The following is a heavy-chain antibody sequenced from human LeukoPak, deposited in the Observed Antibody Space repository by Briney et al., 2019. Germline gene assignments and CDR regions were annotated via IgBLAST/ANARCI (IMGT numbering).Heavy chain of an antibody. CDR1: GGSISSGDSY. J-gene: IGHJ4*02. CDR3: AREGGFYRPLDY. CDR2: IYQSGRT. Sequence: PSQTLSLTCTVSGGSISSGDSYWSWIRQPPGKGLEWIGEIYQSGRTNYNPSLKSRDTMSIDKSRNQFSLSLTSVTAADTAVYYCAREGGFYRPLDYSGQGTLVTVSS. V-gene: IGHV4-30-4*01. D-gene: IGHD3-3*01.